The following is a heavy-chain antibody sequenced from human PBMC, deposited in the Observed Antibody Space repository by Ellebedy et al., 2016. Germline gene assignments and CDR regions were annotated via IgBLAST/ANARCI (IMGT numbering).Heavy chain of an antibody. J-gene: IGHJ2*01. V-gene: IGHV4-34*01. CDR1: GGSLSAYY. Sequence: SETLSLTCAVYGGSLSAYYWSWIRQSPGKGLEWIGETNHVGSTYYNPSLKGRLTISVDTSKNQLSLNLSSVTAADTAVYYCSRTLRERYFDLWGRGTLVTVPS. D-gene: IGHD1-26*01. CDR2: TNHVGST. CDR3: SRTLRERYFDL.